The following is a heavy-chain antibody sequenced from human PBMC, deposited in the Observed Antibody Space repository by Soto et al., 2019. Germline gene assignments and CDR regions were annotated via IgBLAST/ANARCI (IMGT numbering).Heavy chain of an antibody. V-gene: IGHV1-69*02. J-gene: IGHJ6*02. CDR1: GGTFSSYT. Sequence: QVQLVQSGAEVKKPGSSVKVSCKASGGTFSSYTISWVRQAPGQGLEWMGRIIPILGIANYAQKFQGRVTITAEKSTSTAYMELSSLRSEDTAVYYCARGADGDYRTDVWGQGTTVTVSS. CDR2: IIPILGIA. CDR3: ARGADGDYRTDV. D-gene: IGHD4-17*01.